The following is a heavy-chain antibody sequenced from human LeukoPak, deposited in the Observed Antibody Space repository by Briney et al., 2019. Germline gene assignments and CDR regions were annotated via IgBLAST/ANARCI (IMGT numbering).Heavy chain of an antibody. D-gene: IGHD3-22*01. CDR1: GGSISSGDYY. J-gene: IGHJ4*02. CDR2: IYYSGST. CDR3: ARDSSGYSVFDY. Sequence: PSQTLSLTCTVSGGSISSGDYYWSWLRQPPGTGLEWIGYIYYSGSTYYNPSLKSRVIISVDTSKNQFSLKLSSVTAADTAVYYCARDSSGYSVFDYWGQGTLVTVSS. V-gene: IGHV4-30-4*01.